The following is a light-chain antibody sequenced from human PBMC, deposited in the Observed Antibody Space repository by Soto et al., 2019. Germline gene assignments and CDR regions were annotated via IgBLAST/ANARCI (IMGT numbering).Light chain of an antibody. V-gene: IGKV3-15*01. CDR1: QSVSSN. J-gene: IGKJ1*01. Sequence: VMTQAPATLSVSPGERATLSCRASQSVSSNLAWYQQKPGQAPRLLIYGASTRATGIPARFSGSGSGTEFTLTISSLQPEDFAVYYCQQYNNWPPSWTFGQGTKVDIK. CDR3: QQYNNWPPSWT. CDR2: GAS.